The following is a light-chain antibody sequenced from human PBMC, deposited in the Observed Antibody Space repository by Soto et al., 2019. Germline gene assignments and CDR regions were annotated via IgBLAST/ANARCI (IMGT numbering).Light chain of an antibody. V-gene: IGKV1-5*01. CDR2: DAS. CDR1: QSISSW. Sequence: DIQMTQSPSTLSASVGDRVTITCRASQSISSWLAWYQQQPGKAPKLLIYDASSLESGVPSRFSGSGSGTEFTLTISSLQPDDFAAYYCQQYNSYHRTFGQGTKVEIK. CDR3: QQYNSYHRT. J-gene: IGKJ1*01.